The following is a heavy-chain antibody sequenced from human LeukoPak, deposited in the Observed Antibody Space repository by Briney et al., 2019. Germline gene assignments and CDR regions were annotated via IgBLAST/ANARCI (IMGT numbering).Heavy chain of an antibody. CDR1: GYTFISYG. CDR2: INTYNGNI. CDR3: ARDYCSSNSCHRHHFDY. V-gene: IGHV1-18*01. Sequence: GASVKVSCKASGYTFISYGISWVRQAPGQGLEWMGWINTYNGNINYAQKLQGRVTMITDTSTSTAYMELRSLRSDDTAVYYCARDYCSSNSCHRHHFDYWGQGTLVTVSS. D-gene: IGHD2-2*01. J-gene: IGHJ4*02.